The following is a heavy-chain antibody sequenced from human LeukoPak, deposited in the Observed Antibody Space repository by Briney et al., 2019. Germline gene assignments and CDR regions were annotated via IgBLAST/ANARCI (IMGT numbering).Heavy chain of an antibody. Sequence: GASVKVSCKASVYTFTGYYMHWVRQAPGQGLEWMGWINPNSGGTDYAQKFQGRVTMTRDTSISTAYMELNRLTSDDTAVYYCARDRRRKSAASGTIDYWGQGTLVTVSS. CDR2: INPNSGGT. D-gene: IGHD6-13*01. J-gene: IGHJ4*02. V-gene: IGHV1-2*02. CDR1: VYTFTGYY. CDR3: ARDRRRKSAASGTIDY.